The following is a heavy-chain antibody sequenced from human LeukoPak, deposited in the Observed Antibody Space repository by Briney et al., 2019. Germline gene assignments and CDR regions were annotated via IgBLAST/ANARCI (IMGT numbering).Heavy chain of an antibody. CDR2: IYADGGT. V-gene: IGHV3-53*01. CDR3: VGGPGWVFDL. J-gene: IGHJ2*01. CDR1: GFIVSTNY. D-gene: IGHD6-19*01. Sequence: GGSLRLSCAASGFIVSTNYMGWVRQAPGKGPEWVSIIYADGGTKYADSVKGRFTISRDTSKNTFSLQMNNLRAEDTAVYYCVGGPGWVFDLWGRGTLVTVSS.